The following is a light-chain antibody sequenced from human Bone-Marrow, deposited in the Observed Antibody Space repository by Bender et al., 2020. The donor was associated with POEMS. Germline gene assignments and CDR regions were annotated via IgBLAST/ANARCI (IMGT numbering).Light chain of an antibody. Sequence: VTISCSGRSIGRNPINWYQQLPGTAPRLVIYADDRRPSGVPTRFSASKSGSSASLAISGLQSEDAADYYCSTWDDRLNAWLFGGGTKLTVL. J-gene: IGLJ3*02. CDR1: SIGRNP. CDR2: ADD. V-gene: IGLV1-44*01. CDR3: STWDDRLNAWL.